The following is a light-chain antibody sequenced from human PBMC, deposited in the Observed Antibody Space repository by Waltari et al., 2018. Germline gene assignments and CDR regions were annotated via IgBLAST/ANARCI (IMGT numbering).Light chain of an antibody. J-gene: IGLJ2*01. CDR1: SGLNVGAYR. CDR3: MIFHGNAWV. CDR2: YKSDSDK. V-gene: IGLV5-45*03. Sequence: QAVLTQPSSLSASPGASASLTCTLRSGLNVGAYRIYWYQPKPGSPPQYLLRYKSDSDKGLGSGVPSRFSGSKDASANAGILLISGLQSDDEADYYCMIFHGNAWVFGGGTKLTVL.